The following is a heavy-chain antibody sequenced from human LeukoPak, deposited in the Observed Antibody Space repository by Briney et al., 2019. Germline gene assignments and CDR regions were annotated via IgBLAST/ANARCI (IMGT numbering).Heavy chain of an antibody. CDR2: IYHSGST. CDR3: ARLGYCSSTSCYSILDYYYYMDV. V-gene: IGHV4-38-2*01. Sequence: SETLSLTCAVSGYSIRSGYYWGWIRQPPGKGLEWIGSIYHSGSTYYNPSLKSRVTISVDTSKNQFSLKLSSVTAADTAVYYCARLGYCSSTSCYSILDYYYYMDVWGKGTTVTVSS. D-gene: IGHD2-2*01. CDR1: GYSIRSGYY. J-gene: IGHJ6*03.